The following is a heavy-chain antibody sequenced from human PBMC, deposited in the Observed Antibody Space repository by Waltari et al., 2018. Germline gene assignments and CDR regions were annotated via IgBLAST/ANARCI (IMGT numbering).Heavy chain of an antibody. D-gene: IGHD3-3*02. CDR2: INLDGSST. J-gene: IGHJ6*02. V-gene: IGHV3-74*03. CDR3: ARGSFLEWLGGMDV. CDR1: GFTSRRYW. Sequence: EVQLVESGGGLVQPGGSLRLSCAASGFTSRRYWLQWARQAPGKGLGWVSRINLDGSSTTYADSVKGRFTISRDNAKNTLSLQMNSLRAEDTAVYYCARGSFLEWLGGMDVWGQGTTVSVS.